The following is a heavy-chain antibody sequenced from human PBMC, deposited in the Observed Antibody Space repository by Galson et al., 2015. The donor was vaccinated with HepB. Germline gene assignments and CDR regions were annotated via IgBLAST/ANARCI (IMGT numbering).Heavy chain of an antibody. CDR1: GGTFSSYA. Sequence: SVKVSCKASGGTFSSYAISWVRQAPGQGLEWMGGIIPIFGTANYAQKFQGRVTITADESTSTAYMELSSLRSEDTAVYYCARPSYSGYDRYYYDSSGYYPDAFDIWGQGTMVTVSS. D-gene: IGHD3-22*01. J-gene: IGHJ3*02. CDR3: ARPSYSGYDRYYYDSSGYYPDAFDI. V-gene: IGHV1-69*13. CDR2: IIPIFGTA.